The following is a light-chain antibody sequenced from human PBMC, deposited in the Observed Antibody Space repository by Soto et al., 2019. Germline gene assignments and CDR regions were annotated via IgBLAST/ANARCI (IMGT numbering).Light chain of an antibody. CDR1: QTINSW. CDR2: KAS. V-gene: IGKV1-5*03. CDR3: QQYNSYSLT. Sequence: DIQMTQSPSTLSASVGDRVTITCRASQTINSWLAWYQQKPGKAPKLLIYKASSLESGVPSRFSGSGSGTEFTLTISSLQPDDFATYYCQQYNSYSLTFGGGTKVDI. J-gene: IGKJ4*01.